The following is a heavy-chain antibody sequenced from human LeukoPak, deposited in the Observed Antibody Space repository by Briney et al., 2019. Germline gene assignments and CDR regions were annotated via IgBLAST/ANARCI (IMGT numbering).Heavy chain of an antibody. CDR1: GGSISSSSYY. CDR3: ARLDRNKRGYSYGPLIHYFDY. CDR2: IYYSGST. D-gene: IGHD5-18*01. J-gene: IGHJ4*02. Sequence: PSETLSLTCTVSGGSISSSSYYWGWIRQPPGKGLEWIGSIYYSGSTYYNPSLKSRVTISVDTSKNQFSLKLSSVTAADTAVYYCARLDRNKRGYSYGPLIHYFDYWGQGTLVTVSS. V-gene: IGHV4-39*01.